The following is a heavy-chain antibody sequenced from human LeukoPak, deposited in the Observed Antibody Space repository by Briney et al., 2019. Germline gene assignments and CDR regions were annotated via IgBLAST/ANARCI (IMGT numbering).Heavy chain of an antibody. CDR2: IYSGGST. V-gene: IGHV3-66*02. D-gene: IGHD5-18*01. J-gene: IGHJ6*03. CDR1: GFTVSSNY. CDR3: ARSLRDTAMVYYYYYHYMDV. Sequence: PGGSLRLSCAASGFTVSSNYMNWVRQAPGKGLEWVSVIYSGGSTYYADSVKGRFTISRDNSKSTLYLQMNSLRAEDTAVYYCARSLRDTAMVYYYYYHYMDVWGKGTTVTVSS.